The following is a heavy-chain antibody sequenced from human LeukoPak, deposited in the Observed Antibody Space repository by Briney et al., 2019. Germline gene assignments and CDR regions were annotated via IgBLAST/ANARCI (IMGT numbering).Heavy chain of an antibody. CDR3: ARANDFWSGYSNFDY. J-gene: IGHJ4*02. CDR1: GYTFTSYG. V-gene: IGHV1-18*01. D-gene: IGHD3-3*01. Sequence: ASVKLSCKASGYTFTSYGISLVRQAPGQGLEWMGWISTYSDNTNYAQKLQGRVTMTTDTSTSTAYMELRSLRSDDTAVYYCARANDFWSGYSNFDYWGQGTLVTVSS. CDR2: ISTYSDNT.